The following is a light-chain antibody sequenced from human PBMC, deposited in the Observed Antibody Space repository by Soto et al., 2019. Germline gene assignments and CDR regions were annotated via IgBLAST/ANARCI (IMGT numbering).Light chain of an antibody. CDR3: CSYAGSSSHVV. V-gene: IGLV2-23*01. CDR2: EGS. Sequence: QSVLTQPASVSGSPGQSITISCTGTSSDVGSYNFVSWYQQHPGKAPKLMIYEGSKRPSGVSNRFSCSKSGNTASLTISGVQAEDEADDYCCSYAGSSSHVVFGGGTKLTVL. J-gene: IGLJ2*01. CDR1: SSDVGSYNF.